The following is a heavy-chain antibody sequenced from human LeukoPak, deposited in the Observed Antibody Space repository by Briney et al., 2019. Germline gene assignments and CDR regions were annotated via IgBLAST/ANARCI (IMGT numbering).Heavy chain of an antibody. CDR2: TFYRSKWYN. Sequence: SQTLSLTCVISEDSVSSNSVAWNWIRQSPSRGLEWLGRTFYRSKWYNDYAVSVKSRIIINPDTSKNQFSLQMNSVTPEDTGVYYCVRVGGDFSYGMDVWGQGTTVTVSS. CDR1: EDSVSSNSVA. CDR3: VRVGGDFSYGMDV. V-gene: IGHV6-1*01. D-gene: IGHD2-21*01. J-gene: IGHJ6*02.